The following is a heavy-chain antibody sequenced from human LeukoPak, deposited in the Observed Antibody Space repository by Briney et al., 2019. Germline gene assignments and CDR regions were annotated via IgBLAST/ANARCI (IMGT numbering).Heavy chain of an antibody. V-gene: IGHV3-23*01. J-gene: IGHJ4*02. CDR2: SSGSGGST. D-gene: IGHD3-22*01. Sequence: GGSLGLSCAASGLSLSSYAMSWVRQAPGKGLGWVSASSGSGGSTYYADSVKGRFTISRDNSKNTLYLQMNSLRSEDTAVYYCARYNYDSSGYYGDSWGQGTLVTVSS. CDR1: GLSLSSYA. CDR3: ARYNYDSSGYYGDS.